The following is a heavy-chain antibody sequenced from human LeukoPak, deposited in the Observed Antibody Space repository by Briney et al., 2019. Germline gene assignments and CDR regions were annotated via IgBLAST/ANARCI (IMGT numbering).Heavy chain of an antibody. CDR1: GGSISSGGYY. J-gene: IGHJ4*02. D-gene: IGHD3-16*01. CDR3: ARGGPRGDPFLDY. V-gene: IGHV4-31*03. Sequence: PSQTLSLTCTVSGGSISSGGYYWSWIRQHPGKGLEWIGYIYYSGSTYYSPSLKSRVTISVDTSKNQFSLKLSSVTAADTAVYYCARGGPRGDPFLDYWGQGTLVTVSS. CDR2: IYYSGST.